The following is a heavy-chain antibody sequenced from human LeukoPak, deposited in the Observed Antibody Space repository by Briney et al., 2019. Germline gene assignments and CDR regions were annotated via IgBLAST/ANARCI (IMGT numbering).Heavy chain of an antibody. CDR3: ANSHITIFGVIIGPWN. D-gene: IGHD3-3*01. Sequence: SETLSLTCTVSGGSISSSSYYWGWIRQPPGKGLEWIGCVYHGGSTYYNPSLKSRVTISVDRSKDQFSLTLSSVTAADTAVHYCANSHITIFGVIIGPWNWGQGTLVTVSS. CDR2: VYHGGST. J-gene: IGHJ4*02. V-gene: IGHV4-39*07. CDR1: GGSISSSSYY.